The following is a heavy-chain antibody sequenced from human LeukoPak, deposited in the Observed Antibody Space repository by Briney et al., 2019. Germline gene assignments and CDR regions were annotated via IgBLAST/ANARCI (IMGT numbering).Heavy chain of an antibody. D-gene: IGHD3-9*01. CDR3: AKDSTRYLDILTGYLRQKGALDY. Sequence: GGSLRLSCAASGFTFSSYGMHWVRQARGKGLEWVAFIRYDGSNKYYADSVKGRFTISRDNSKNTLYLQMNSLRAEDTAVYYRAKDSTRYLDILTGYLRQKGALDYWGQGTLVTVSS. J-gene: IGHJ4*02. V-gene: IGHV3-30*02. CDR2: IRYDGSNK. CDR1: GFTFSSYG.